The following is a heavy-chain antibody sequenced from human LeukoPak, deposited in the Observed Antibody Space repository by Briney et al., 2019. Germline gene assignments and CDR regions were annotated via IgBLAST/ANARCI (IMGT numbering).Heavy chain of an antibody. CDR3: AREVRGAPHA. CDR1: GGSISSGGYY. V-gene: IGHV4-31*03. D-gene: IGHD3-10*01. CDR2: IYYSGST. J-gene: IGHJ4*02. Sequence: SETLSLTCTVSGGSISSGGYYWSWIRQYPGKGLEWIGYIYYSGSTYYNPSLKSRVTISVDTSKNQFSLKLSSVTAADTAVYYCAREVRGAPHAWGQGTLVTVSS.